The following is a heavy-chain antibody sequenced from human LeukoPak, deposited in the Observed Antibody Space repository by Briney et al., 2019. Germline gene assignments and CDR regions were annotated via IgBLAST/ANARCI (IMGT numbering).Heavy chain of an antibody. Sequence: ASVKVSCKASGYTFTSYYMHWVRQAPGQGLEWMGIINPSGGSTNYAQKFQGRVTMTRDTSTSTVYMELSSLRSEDRATYYCARLRDYGDYRDAFDIWGQGTMVTVSS. CDR1: GYTFTSYY. CDR3: ARLRDYGDYRDAFDI. D-gene: IGHD4-17*01. V-gene: IGHV1-46*01. CDR2: INPSGGST. J-gene: IGHJ3*02.